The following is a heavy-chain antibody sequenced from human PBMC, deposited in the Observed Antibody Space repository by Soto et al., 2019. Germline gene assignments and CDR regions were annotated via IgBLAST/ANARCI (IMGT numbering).Heavy chain of an antibody. V-gene: IGHV3-30-3*01. J-gene: IGHJ5*02. D-gene: IGHD1-1*01. CDR3: ARGDNWNDIGGWFDP. CDR1: GFTFSSYA. CDR2: ISYDGSNK. Sequence: QVQLVESGGGVVQPGRSLRLSCAASGFTFSSYAMHWVRQAPGKGLEWVAVISYDGSNKYYADYVKGRFTISRDNSKNTLYLQMNSLRAEDTAVYYCARGDNWNDIGGWFDPWGQGTLVTVSS.